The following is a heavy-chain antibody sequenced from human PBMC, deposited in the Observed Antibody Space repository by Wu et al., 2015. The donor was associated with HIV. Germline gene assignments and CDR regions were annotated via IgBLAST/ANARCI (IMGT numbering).Heavy chain of an antibody. CDR3: AREESHSGYYFDY. J-gene: IGHJ4*02. V-gene: IGHV1-69*12. CDR1: GGTFNNYA. D-gene: IGHD3-22*01. Sequence: QVQLVQSGAEVKKPGSSVKVSCKASGGTFNNYAVSWVRQAPGQGLEWMAGTIPVFGTVNYAQKFQGRVAITADESTDTAYMELSSLTYEDTAVYYCAREESHSGYYFDYWGQGTLVTVSS. CDR2: TIPVFGTV.